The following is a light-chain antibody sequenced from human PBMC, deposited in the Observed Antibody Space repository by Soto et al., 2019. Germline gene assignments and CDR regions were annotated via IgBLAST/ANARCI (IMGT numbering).Light chain of an antibody. J-gene: IGKJ4*01. V-gene: IGKV3-20*01. Sequence: EIVLTQSPGTLSLSPGERATLSCRASQSVDGYYLAWYQQRPGQAPRLLIYGASSRATGIPDRFRGRGSGTDFSLTISRLETEDFGVYYCQHFGHSARSFGGGTKVEI. CDR1: QSVDGYY. CDR3: QHFGHSARS. CDR2: GAS.